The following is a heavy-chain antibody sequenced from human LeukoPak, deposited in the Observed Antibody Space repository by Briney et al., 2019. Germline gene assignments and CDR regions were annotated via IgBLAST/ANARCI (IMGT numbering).Heavy chain of an antibody. CDR1: GGSISVYY. CDR3: ARTFYYESSDYYYYAFDI. D-gene: IGHD3-22*01. Sequence: PSETLSLTCTVSGGSISVYYWSWIRQPPGKGLEWIGYIYYSGSTNYNPSLKSRVTISVDTSKNQFSLKLSSVTAADTAVYYCARTFYYESSDYYYYAFDIWGQGTMVTVSS. J-gene: IGHJ3*02. V-gene: IGHV4-59*01. CDR2: IYYSGST.